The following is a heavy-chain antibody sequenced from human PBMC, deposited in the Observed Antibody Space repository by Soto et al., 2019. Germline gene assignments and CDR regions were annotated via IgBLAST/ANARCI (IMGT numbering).Heavy chain of an antibody. V-gene: IGHV4-34*01. D-gene: IGHD7-27*01. J-gene: IGHJ4*02. Sequence: QVQLQQWGAGLLKPSETLSLTCAVYGGSFSGYYWSWIRQPPGKGLEWIGEINHSGSTNYNPSLKSRVTISVDTSKNQFSLKLSSVTAADTAVYYCARWRNWGWRYFDYWGQGTLVTVSS. CDR2: INHSGST. CDR1: GGSFSGYY. CDR3: ARWRNWGWRYFDY.